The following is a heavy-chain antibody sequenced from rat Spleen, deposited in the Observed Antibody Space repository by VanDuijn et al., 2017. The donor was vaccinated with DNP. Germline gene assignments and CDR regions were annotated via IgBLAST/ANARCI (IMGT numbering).Heavy chain of an antibody. V-gene: IGHV5-22*01. D-gene: IGHD1-2*01. J-gene: IGHJ2*01. CDR1: GFTFSDFY. CDR3: ARPSYYYGSYPAY. Sequence: EVQLVESGGDLVQPGRSLKLSCVASGFTFSDFYMAWVRQAPTKGLEWVAYIGYDGGSTNYGDSVKGRFTISRDNAKSALYLQMNSLRSEDMATYYCARPSYYYGSYPAYWGQGVMVTVSS. CDR2: IGYDGGST.